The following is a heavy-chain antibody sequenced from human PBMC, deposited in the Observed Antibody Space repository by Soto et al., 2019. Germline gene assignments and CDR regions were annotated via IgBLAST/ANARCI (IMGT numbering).Heavy chain of an antibody. Sequence: EVQLLESGGGLVQPGGSLRLSCAASGFTFSNFDMSWVRQAPGKGLEWVSGISTSGGTTYYPDSVKGRFTSSRDNSKNTLYLQMTSLRAEDTAVYYCATGTAAPAHWGQGTLVTVSS. CDR1: GFTFSNFD. CDR2: ISTSGGTT. D-gene: IGHD6-13*01. V-gene: IGHV3-23*01. J-gene: IGHJ1*01. CDR3: ATGTAAPAH.